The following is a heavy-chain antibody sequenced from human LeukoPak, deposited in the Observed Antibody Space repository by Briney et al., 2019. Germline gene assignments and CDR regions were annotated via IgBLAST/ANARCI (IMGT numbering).Heavy chain of an antibody. CDR1: GGSFSGYY. D-gene: IGHD5-12*01. J-gene: IGHJ4*02. V-gene: IGHV4-34*01. CDR2: INHSGST. Sequence: PSETLSLTCAVYGGSFSGYYWSWIRQPPGKGLEWIGEINHSGSTNYNPSLKSRVTISVDTSKNQFSLKLSSVTAADTAVYYCARGGYSGLNFDYWGQGTLVTVSS. CDR3: ARGGYSGLNFDY.